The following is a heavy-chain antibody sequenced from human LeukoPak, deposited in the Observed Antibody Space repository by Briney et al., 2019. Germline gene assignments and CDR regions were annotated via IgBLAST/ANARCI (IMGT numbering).Heavy chain of an antibody. CDR3: ARTLRFFRFLDV. V-gene: IGHV3-21*04. D-gene: IGHD3-3*01. Sequence: GGSLRLSCAASGFTFSSYSMNWVRQAPGKGLEWVSSISSSSSYIYYADSVKGRFTISRDNAKNSLYLQMNSLRAEDTAVYYCARTLRFFRFLDVWGQGTTVTVSS. CDR2: ISSSSSYI. J-gene: IGHJ6*02. CDR1: GFTFSSYS.